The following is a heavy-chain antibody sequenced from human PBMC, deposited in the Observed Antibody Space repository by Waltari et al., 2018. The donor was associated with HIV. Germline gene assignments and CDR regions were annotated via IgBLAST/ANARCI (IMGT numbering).Heavy chain of an antibody. CDR3: ARHCLQKGWLPQLKYYYGMDV. V-gene: IGHV4-39*01. CDR2: LFHSGST. CDR1: GGPISSRSYY. Sequence: QQQLQESGPGLVKPSVTLSLTCNVSGGPISSRSYYWAWLRQSPGMALEWIGSLFHSGSTYYSPSRRSRATISGDMSANRFSLKLTSVTATDTAGYCWARHCLQKGWLPQLKYYYGMDVWGQGTTVIV. D-gene: IGHD1-1*01. J-gene: IGHJ6*02.